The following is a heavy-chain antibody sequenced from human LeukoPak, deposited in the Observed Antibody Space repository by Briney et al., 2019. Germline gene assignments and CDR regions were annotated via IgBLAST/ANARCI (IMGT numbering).Heavy chain of an antibody. V-gene: IGHV4-39*01. Sequence: PSETLSLTCTVSGRSLSSSSYYWGWIRQPPGKGLEWIGSIYYSGSTYYNPSLKSRVTISVDTSKNQFSLKLSSVTAADTAVYYCGHNGPFDYWGQGALVTVSS. D-gene: IGHD2-8*01. CDR2: IYYSGST. J-gene: IGHJ4*02. CDR1: GRSLSSSSYY. CDR3: GHNGPFDY.